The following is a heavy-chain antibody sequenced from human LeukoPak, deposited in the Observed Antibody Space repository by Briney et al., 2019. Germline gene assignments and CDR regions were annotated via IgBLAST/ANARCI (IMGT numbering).Heavy chain of an antibody. CDR1: GFTFSKFA. V-gene: IGHV3-30*04. CDR2: VSYDGSYK. J-gene: IGHJ4*02. CDR3: ARAPGYGAAYYFDY. Sequence: GRSLRLSCAAAGFTFSKFAMHWVRQAPGKGLEWVAVVSYDGSYKYYADSVKGRFTISRDNSKNTLYLQMNSLRAEDTAVYYCARAPGYGAAYYFDYWGQGTLVTVSS. D-gene: IGHD1-1*01.